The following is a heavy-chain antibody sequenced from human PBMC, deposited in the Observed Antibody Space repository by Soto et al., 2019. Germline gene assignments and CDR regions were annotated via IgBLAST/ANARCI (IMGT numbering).Heavy chain of an antibody. J-gene: IGHJ4*02. CDR2: ISSDSRYI. CDR1: GFTVSGYY. Sequence: GGSLRLSCAASGFTVSGYYMGWIRQPLGKGLEWISYISSDSRYINHADSVRGRFTTSRDNAKNSLYLQMNSLRVEDTAVYYCAKDYGYSSGWPPYFDYWGQGTLVTVSS. CDR3: AKDYGYSSGWPPYFDY. D-gene: IGHD6-19*01. V-gene: IGHV3-11*05.